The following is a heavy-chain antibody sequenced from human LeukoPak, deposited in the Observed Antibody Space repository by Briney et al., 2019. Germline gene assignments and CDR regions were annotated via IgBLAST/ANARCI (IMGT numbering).Heavy chain of an antibody. Sequence: ASVKVSCKASGYTFTSYGISWVRQAPGQGLKWMGWISAYNGNTNYAQKLQGRVTMTTDTSTSTAYMELRSLRSDDTAVYYCARLGQYCSSTSCQVRDYWGQGTLVTVSS. CDR2: ISAYNGNT. J-gene: IGHJ4*02. V-gene: IGHV1-18*01. CDR1: GYTFTSYG. D-gene: IGHD2-2*01. CDR3: ARLGQYCSSTSCQVRDY.